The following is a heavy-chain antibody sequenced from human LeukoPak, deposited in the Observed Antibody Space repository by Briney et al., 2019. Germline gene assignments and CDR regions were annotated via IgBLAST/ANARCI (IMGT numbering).Heavy chain of an antibody. J-gene: IGHJ4*02. CDR2: IIPIFGTA. V-gene: IGHV1-69*13. CDR3: AMGSSHYYFDY. D-gene: IGHD3-10*01. Sequence: GASVKVSCKASGGTFSSYAISWVRQAPGQGFEWMGGIIPIFGTANYAQKFQGRVTITADESTSTAYMELSSLRSEDTAVYYCAMGSSHYYFDYWGQGTLVTVSS. CDR1: GGTFSSYA.